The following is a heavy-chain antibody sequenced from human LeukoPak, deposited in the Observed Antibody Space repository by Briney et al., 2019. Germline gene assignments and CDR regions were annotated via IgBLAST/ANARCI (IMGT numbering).Heavy chain of an antibody. J-gene: IGHJ4*02. V-gene: IGHV4-4*02. CDR3: AREGGFYRPLDY. CDR2: VHLDGRT. Sequence: SETQSLTCGVSGGSISSTNWWTWIRQPPGKGLEWIGEVHLDGRTNYNPSLESRPTMSVDLSENHISLKLTSVTAADTAVYYCAREGGFYRPLDYTGQGTLVTVSS. CDR1: GGSISSTNW. D-gene: IGHD3-3*01.